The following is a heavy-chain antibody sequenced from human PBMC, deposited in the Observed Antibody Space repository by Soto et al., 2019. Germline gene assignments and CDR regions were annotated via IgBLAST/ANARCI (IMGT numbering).Heavy chain of an antibody. Sequence: PSETLSLTCIVSGDSISSGDYHWSWIRQHPGKGLEWIGYIYYSGSTYYNPSLKSRVTISIDASENQFSLKLTSVTAADTAVYYCARAGGLAAHLDYWGPGTLVTVSS. J-gene: IGHJ4*02. D-gene: IGHD6-6*01. CDR1: GDSISSGDYH. CDR2: IYYSGST. V-gene: IGHV4-31*02. CDR3: ARAGGLAAHLDY.